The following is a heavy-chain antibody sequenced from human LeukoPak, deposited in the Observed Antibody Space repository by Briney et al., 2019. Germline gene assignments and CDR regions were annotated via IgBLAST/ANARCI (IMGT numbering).Heavy chain of an antibody. Sequence: PGGSLRLSCAVSGFTFNSHSMNWVRQAPGKGLEWVSTIDCSRSYIYYSDSLKGRFTISRDNAKNSLYLQMNSLRAEDTAVYYWARELNDCYNYYMDVWGKGTTVTISS. CDR3: ARELNDCYNYYMDV. CDR2: IDCSRSYI. CDR1: GFTFNSHS. J-gene: IGHJ6*03. V-gene: IGHV3-21*01.